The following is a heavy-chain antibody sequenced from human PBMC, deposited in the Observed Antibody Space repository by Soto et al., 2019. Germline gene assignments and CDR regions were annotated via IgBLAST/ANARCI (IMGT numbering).Heavy chain of an antibody. Sequence: QVHLVQSGTEVKMPGASVKVSCKASGFTFTDYCLHWVRQAPGQRLEWVGWVNVDRGATYYGHNFHGRVAMTRDTSISTAYMELHSLTSDDTAIYYCTRDLSPMTSGRAGRDWFDPWGQGTLVVVSS. CDR2: VNVDRGAT. J-gene: IGHJ5*02. V-gene: IGHV1-2*02. CDR1: GFTFTDYC. D-gene: IGHD4-17*01. CDR3: TRDLSPMTSGRAGRDWFDP.